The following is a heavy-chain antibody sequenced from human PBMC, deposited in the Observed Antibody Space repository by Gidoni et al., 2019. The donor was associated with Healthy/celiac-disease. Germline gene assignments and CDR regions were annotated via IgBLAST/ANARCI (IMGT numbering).Heavy chain of an antibody. D-gene: IGHD5-18*01. V-gene: IGHV2-26*01. Sequence: QVTLKESGPVLVKPTETLTLTCTVSGFSLSNARMGVSWIRQPPGKALEWLAHIFSNDEKSYSTSLKSRLTISKDTSKSQVVLTMTNMDPVDTATYYCARTSEGYSYGLGDYWGQGTLVTVSS. CDR2: IFSNDEK. J-gene: IGHJ4*02. CDR3: ARTSEGYSYGLGDY. CDR1: GFSLSNARMG.